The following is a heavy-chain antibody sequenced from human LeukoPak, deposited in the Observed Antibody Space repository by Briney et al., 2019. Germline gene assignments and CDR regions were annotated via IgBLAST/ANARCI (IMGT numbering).Heavy chain of an antibody. CDR2: ISYDGSNK. V-gene: IGHV3-30*04. CDR3: ARGGAAGLLVY. Sequence: PGGSLRLSCAASGFTFSSYAMHWVRQAPGKGLEWVAVISYDGSNKYYADSVKGRFTISRDNSKNTLYLQMNSLRAEDTAVYYCARGGAAGLLVYWGQGTLVTVSS. D-gene: IGHD3-22*01. J-gene: IGHJ4*02. CDR1: GFTFSSYA.